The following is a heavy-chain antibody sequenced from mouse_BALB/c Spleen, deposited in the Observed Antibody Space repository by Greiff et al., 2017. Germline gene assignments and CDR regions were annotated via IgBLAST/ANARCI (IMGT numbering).Heavy chain of an antibody. V-gene: IGHV14-3*02. CDR3: ATRYYWDAEAMDY. CDR2: IDPANGNT. J-gene: IGHJ4*01. D-gene: IGHD2-14*01. Sequence: EVQLQQSGAELVQPGASVKMSCTASGFTFTDSCMHWVKQRPEQGLEWIGRIDPANGNTNYDPKFQGKATITADTSSNTAYLQLSSLTSEDTAVYYCATRYYWDAEAMDYWGQGTTVTVSS. CDR1: GFTFTDSC.